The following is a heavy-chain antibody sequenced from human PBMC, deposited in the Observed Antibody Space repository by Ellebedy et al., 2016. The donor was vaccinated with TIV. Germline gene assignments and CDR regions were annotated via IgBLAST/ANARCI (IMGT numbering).Heavy chain of an antibody. V-gene: IGHV3-74*01. CDR3: AREWSAFDL. Sequence: GESLKISCAASGFTFSSYGMHWVRQAPGKGLVWVSHISSDGSHINYADSVKGRFTISRDNAKNTLYLQMNSLRAEDTAVYYCAREWSAFDLWGQGTMVTVSS. CDR1: GFTFSSYG. J-gene: IGHJ3*01. CDR2: ISSDGSHI. D-gene: IGHD3-3*01.